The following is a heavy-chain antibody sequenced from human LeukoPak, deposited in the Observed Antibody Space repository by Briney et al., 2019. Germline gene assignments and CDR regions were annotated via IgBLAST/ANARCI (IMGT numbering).Heavy chain of an antibody. CDR2: IYYSGST. CDR1: GGSISGSSYY. V-gene: IGHV4-39*01. Sequence: PSETLSLTCTVSGGSISGSSYYWGWIRQPPGKGLEWIGSIYYSGSTYYNPSLKSRVTISVDTSKNQFSLKLSSVTAADTAVYYCARLRPIAAAADYWGQGTLVTVSS. CDR3: ARLRPIAAAADY. J-gene: IGHJ4*02. D-gene: IGHD6-13*01.